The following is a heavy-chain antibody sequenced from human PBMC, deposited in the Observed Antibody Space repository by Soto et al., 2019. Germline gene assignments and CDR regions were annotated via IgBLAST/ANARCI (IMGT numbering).Heavy chain of an antibody. Sequence: SETLSLTCSVSGGSINSYWWSWIRQPAGKGLEWIGRVYSSGTTDYNPSLNSRATMSVETSKNQFSLKLSSVTAADTAVYYCARDIGAYAYGEGYWGQGIQVTVSS. D-gene: IGHD5-18*01. CDR1: GGSINSYW. V-gene: IGHV4-4*07. CDR2: VYSSGTT. J-gene: IGHJ4*02. CDR3: ARDIGAYAYGEGY.